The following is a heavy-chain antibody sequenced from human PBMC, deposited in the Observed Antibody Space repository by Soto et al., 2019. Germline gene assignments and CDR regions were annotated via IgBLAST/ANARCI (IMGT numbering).Heavy chain of an antibody. V-gene: IGHV3-23*01. J-gene: IGHJ4*02. CDR3: AKPLTYSSGYNDY. D-gene: IGHD3-22*01. CDR1: GFNFSSYA. Sequence: GGSLILSCAASGFNFSSYAMSWVRPAPGKGLEWVSAISGSGGSTYYADSVKGRFTISRDNSKNTLYLQMNSLRAEDTAVYYCAKPLTYSSGYNDYWGQGTLVTVSS. CDR2: ISGSGGST.